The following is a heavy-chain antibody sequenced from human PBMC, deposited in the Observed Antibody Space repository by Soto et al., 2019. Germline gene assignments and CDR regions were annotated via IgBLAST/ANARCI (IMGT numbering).Heavy chain of an antibody. J-gene: IGHJ4*02. CDR2: ISAYNRNT. V-gene: IGHV1-18*01. Sequence: QVQLVQSGAEVKKPGASVKVSCKASGYTFTSYGISWVRQAPGQGLEWMGWISAYNRNTNYAQKLQGRVTMTTDTATRTADMKLSSLRSDDTAVYYCARVIAAAADFDYWGQGTLVTVSS. D-gene: IGHD6-13*01. CDR3: ARVIAAAADFDY. CDR1: GYTFTSYG.